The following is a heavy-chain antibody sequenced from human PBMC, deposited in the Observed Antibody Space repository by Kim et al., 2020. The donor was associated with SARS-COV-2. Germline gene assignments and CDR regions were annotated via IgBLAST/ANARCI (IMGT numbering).Heavy chain of an antibody. D-gene: IGHD3-10*01. CDR1: GFTVSSNY. Sequence: GGSLRLSCAASGFTVSSNYMSWVRQAPGKGLEWVSVIYSGGITYYADSVKGRFTISRDNSKNTLYLQMNSLRAEDTAVYYCARESYGSGSDYYYGMDVWGQGTTVTVSS. CDR3: ARESYGSGSDYYYGMDV. CDR2: IYSGGIT. J-gene: IGHJ6*02. V-gene: IGHV3-53*01.